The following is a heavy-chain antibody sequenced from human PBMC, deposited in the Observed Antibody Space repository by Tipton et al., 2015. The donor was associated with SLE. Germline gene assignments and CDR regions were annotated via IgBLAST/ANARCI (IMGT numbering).Heavy chain of an antibody. CDR3: AKDGARGYYYDGMDV. CDR2: IRYDGSNK. Sequence: SLRLSCAASGFTFSSYGMHWVRQAPGKGLGWVAFIRYDGSNKYYADSVKGRFTISRDNSKNTLYLQMNSLRAEDTAVDYCAKDGARGYYYDGMDVWGQGTTVTVSS. J-gene: IGHJ6*02. D-gene: IGHD3-16*01. CDR1: GFTFSSYG. V-gene: IGHV3-30*02.